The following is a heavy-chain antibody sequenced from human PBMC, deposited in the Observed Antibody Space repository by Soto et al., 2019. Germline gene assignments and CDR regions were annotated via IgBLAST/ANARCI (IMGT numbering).Heavy chain of an antibody. CDR1: GYTFTSYG. D-gene: IGHD3-3*01. CDR3: AREGYDFWRCSYTGPYYYYYGMDV. Sequence: ASVKVSCKASGYTFTSYGISWVRQAPGQGLEWMGWISAYNGNTNYAQKLQGRVTMTTDTSTSTAYMELRSLRSDDTAVYYCAREGYDFWRCSYTGPYYYYYGMDVWGQGTTVTVS. V-gene: IGHV1-18*01. CDR2: ISAYNGNT. J-gene: IGHJ6*02.